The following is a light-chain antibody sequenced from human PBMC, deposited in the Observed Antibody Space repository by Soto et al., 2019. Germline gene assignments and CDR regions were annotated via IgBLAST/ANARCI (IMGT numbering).Light chain of an antibody. J-gene: IGKJ5*01. Sequence: EIVLTQSPATLSLSPGERATLSCRASQSVKTLLVWYQQRPGQAPRLLIYDASHRAAGIPARFSGSGFGTDFTLTISRLEPEDAAVYYCQQRNNWPPITFGQGTRLEIK. CDR1: QSVKTL. CDR3: QQRNNWPPIT. V-gene: IGKV3-11*01. CDR2: DAS.